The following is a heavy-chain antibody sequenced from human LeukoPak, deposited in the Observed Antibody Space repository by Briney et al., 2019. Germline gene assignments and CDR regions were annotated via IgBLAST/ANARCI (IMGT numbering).Heavy chain of an antibody. V-gene: IGHV4-4*02. CDR2: IYSSGST. CDR1: GGSISSSNW. CDR3: AREAFAALMDV. J-gene: IGHJ6*03. Sequence: SGTLSLTCAVSGGSISSSNWWSWVRQPPGKGLEWIGSIYSSGSTYYNPSLKSRVTISVDTSKNQFSLKLSSVTAADTAVYYCAREAFAALMDVWGKGTTVTVSS.